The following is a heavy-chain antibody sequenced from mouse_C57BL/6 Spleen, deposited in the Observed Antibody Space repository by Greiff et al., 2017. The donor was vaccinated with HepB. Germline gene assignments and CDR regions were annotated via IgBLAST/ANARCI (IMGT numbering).Heavy chain of an antibody. V-gene: IGHV1-64*01. Sequence: VKLMESGAELVKPGASVKLSCKASGYTFTSYWMHWVKQRPGQGLEWIGMIHPNSGSTNYNEKFKSKATLTVDKSSSTAYMQLSSLTSEDSAVYYCARWGHSSGYTWFAYWGQGTLVTVSA. D-gene: IGHD3-2*02. CDR3: ARWGHSSGYTWFAY. J-gene: IGHJ3*01. CDR1: GYTFTSYW. CDR2: IHPNSGST.